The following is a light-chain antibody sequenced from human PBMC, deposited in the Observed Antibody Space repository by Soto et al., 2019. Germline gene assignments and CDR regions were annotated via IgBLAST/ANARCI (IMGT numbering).Light chain of an antibody. CDR3: QQLKSYPVT. Sequence: DIQLTQSPSFLSASVGDRVTITCRASQGISSYLAWYQHEPGQAPKPLIYAASTLQSGVPSRFSVGGSGTEFTLTISSLQPEDFATYYCQQLKSYPVTFGGGTKVEIK. CDR2: AAS. CDR1: QGISSY. J-gene: IGKJ4*01. V-gene: IGKV1-9*01.